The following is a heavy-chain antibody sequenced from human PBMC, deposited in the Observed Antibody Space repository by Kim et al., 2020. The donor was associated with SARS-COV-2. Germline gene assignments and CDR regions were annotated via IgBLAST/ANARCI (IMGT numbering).Heavy chain of an antibody. V-gene: IGHV3-30*15. CDR3: AREKELQLVTAIDV. D-gene: IGHD2-15*01. Sequence: AKSVKSRFTICRDNSKNTLYLQMSNQRAEDTALYYWAREKELQLVTAIDVWGQGTLVTVSS. J-gene: IGHJ5*02.